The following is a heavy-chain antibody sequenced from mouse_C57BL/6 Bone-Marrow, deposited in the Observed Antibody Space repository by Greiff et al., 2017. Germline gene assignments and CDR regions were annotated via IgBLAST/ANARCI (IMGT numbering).Heavy chain of an antibody. CDR1: GYTFTSYG. CDR3: ARSDGYDLYYFDY. V-gene: IGHV1-81*01. J-gene: IGHJ2*01. Sequence: VKLQESGAELARPGASVKLSCKASGYTFTSYGISWVQQRTGQGLEWIGEIYPRSGNTYYNEKFKGKATLTADKSSSTAYMELRSLTSEDSAVYFCARSDGYDLYYFDYWGQGTTLTVSS. D-gene: IGHD2-2*01. CDR2: IYPRSGNT.